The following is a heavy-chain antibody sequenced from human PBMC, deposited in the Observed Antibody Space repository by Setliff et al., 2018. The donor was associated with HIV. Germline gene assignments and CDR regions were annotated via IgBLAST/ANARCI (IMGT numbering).Heavy chain of an antibody. CDR1: GASISSGRYY. Sequence: TLSLTCSVSGASISSGRYYWTWIRQPAGKGLEWIRHVFHTGSTNYNSSLKSRLTISTDTSKNQFHLNLSSVTAADTAIYYCATMGGQGTHFDYWGQGTLVTVSS. V-gene: IGHV4-61*09. J-gene: IGHJ4*02. CDR3: ATMGGQGTHFDY. CDR2: VFHTGST. D-gene: IGHD1-26*01.